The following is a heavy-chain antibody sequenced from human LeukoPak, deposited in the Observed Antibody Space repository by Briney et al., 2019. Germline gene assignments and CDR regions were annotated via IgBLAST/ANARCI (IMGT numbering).Heavy chain of an antibody. Sequence: GGSLRLSCAASGFSFSNYWMHWVRQAPGKGLVWVSRISSDGSDTIYADSVKGRFTISRDNSKNTLYLQMNSLRAEDTAVYYFAKNTQYSGYYDCWGQGTLVAVSS. V-gene: IGHV3-74*01. CDR2: ISSDGSDT. CDR3: AKNTQYSGYYDC. J-gene: IGHJ4*02. CDR1: GFSFSNYW. D-gene: IGHD6-6*01.